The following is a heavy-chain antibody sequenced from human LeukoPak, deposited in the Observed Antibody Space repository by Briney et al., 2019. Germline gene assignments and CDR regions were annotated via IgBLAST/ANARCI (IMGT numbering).Heavy chain of an antibody. CDR1: GFTFSSYS. J-gene: IGHJ3*02. CDR3: ARDGPIVVVVADYAFDI. D-gene: IGHD2-15*01. Sequence: GGSLRLSCAASGFTFSSYSMNWVRQAPGKGLEWVSSISSSSSYIDYADSVKGRFTISRDNAKNSLYLQMNSLRAEDTAVYYCARDGPIVVVVADYAFDIWGQGTMVTVSS. CDR2: ISSSSSYI. V-gene: IGHV3-21*01.